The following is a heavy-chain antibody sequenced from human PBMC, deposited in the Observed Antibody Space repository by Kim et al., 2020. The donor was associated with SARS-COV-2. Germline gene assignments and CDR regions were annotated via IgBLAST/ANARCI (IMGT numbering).Heavy chain of an antibody. V-gene: IGHV3-23*01. J-gene: IGHJ4*02. CDR1: GLTFSNYA. Sequence: GGSLRLSCAASGLTFSNYAMSWVRQTPKKGLEWVSAISASGGSTYYADSVKGRFTISRDNSKNTLYLQMESLRVDDTAVYYCANVFVAAGGKTGDYWGQG. CDR2: ISASGGST. D-gene: IGHD6-13*01. CDR3: ANVFVAAGGKTGDY.